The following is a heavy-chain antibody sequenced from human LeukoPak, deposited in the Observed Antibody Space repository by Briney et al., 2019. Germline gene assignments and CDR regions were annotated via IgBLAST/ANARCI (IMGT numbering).Heavy chain of an antibody. CDR1: GGSISSSSYY. CDR3: ARHRTVATIWYFDL. J-gene: IGHJ2*01. CDR2: IYYSGST. Sequence: SSETLSLTCTVSGGSISSSSYYWGWIRQPPGKGLEWIGSIYYSGSTYYNPSLKSRVTISVDTSKNQFSLKLSSVTAADTAVYYCARHRTVATIWYFDLWGRGTLVTVSS. V-gene: IGHV4-39*01. D-gene: IGHD5-12*01.